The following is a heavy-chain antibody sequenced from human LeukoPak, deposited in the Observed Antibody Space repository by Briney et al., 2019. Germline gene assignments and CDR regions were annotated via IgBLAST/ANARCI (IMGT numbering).Heavy chain of an antibody. CDR1: GGSISSSSYY. CDR3: ARWGAVAGTSRRDY. V-gene: IGHV4-39*01. CDR2: IYYSGST. J-gene: IGHJ4*02. D-gene: IGHD6-19*01. Sequence: SETLSLTCTVSGGSISSSSYYWGWIRQPPGNGLEWIGSIYYSGSTYYNPYLQSRVTISVDKSKNQFSLKLSSVTAAATAVYYCARWGAVAGTSRRDYWGQGTLVTVSS.